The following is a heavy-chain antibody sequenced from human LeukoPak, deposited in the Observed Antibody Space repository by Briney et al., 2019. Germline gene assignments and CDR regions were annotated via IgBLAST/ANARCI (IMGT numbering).Heavy chain of an antibody. J-gene: IGHJ4*02. Sequence: SETLSLTCTVSGGSVSSSSYYCGWLRQPPGKGLEWIGNIYHSGSTYYNPSLQSQVTISIDTSKIQFSLKLSTVTDADTAVYYCASMNTETPYGYWGEGTLVVVSS. CDR2: IYHSGST. CDR3: ASMNTETPYGY. D-gene: IGHD4-11*01. CDR1: GGSVSSSSYY. V-gene: IGHV4-39*01.